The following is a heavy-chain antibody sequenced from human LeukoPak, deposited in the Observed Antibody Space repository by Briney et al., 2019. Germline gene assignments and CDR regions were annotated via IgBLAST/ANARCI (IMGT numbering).Heavy chain of an antibody. V-gene: IGHV5-10-1*01. Sequence: RGESLQISCKGSGYSFTSYWISWVRQMPGKGLEWMGRIDPSDSYTNYSPSFQGHVTISADKSISTAYLQWSSLKASDTAMYYCARHGSYYDFWSGAFYYYYGMDVWGQGTTVTVSS. CDR3: ARHGSYYDFWSGAFYYYYGMDV. D-gene: IGHD3-3*01. CDR2: IDPSDSYT. J-gene: IGHJ6*02. CDR1: GYSFTSYW.